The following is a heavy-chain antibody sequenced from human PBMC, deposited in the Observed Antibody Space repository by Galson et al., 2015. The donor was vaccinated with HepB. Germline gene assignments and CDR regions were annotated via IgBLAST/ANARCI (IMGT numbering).Heavy chain of an antibody. CDR2: IDWDDDK. Sequence: PALVTPTQTLTLPCTFSGFSLSTSEMCMSWIRQPPGKALEWLTRIDWDDDKYYRTSLKTRLTISKDTSKNQLVLTMTNMDPVDTATYYCARILRSGGTCYDVFDIWFQGTMVTVSS. D-gene: IGHD2-15*01. J-gene: IGHJ3*02. CDR3: ARILRSGGTCYDVFDI. CDR1: GFSLSTSEMC. V-gene: IGHV2-70*11.